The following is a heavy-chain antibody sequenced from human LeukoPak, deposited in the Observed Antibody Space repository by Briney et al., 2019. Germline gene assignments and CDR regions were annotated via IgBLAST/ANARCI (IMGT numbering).Heavy chain of an antibody. CDR1: GFTFSSYA. D-gene: IGHD6-19*01. Sequence: PGGSLRLSCAASGFTFSSYAMHWVRQAPGKGLEWVAVISYDGSNKYYADSVKGRFTVSRDNAKNSLYLQMNSLRAEDTAVYYCARGSKAVAGTWFDPWGQGTLVTVSS. CDR3: ARGSKAVAGTWFDP. J-gene: IGHJ5*02. V-gene: IGHV3-30-3*01. CDR2: ISYDGSNK.